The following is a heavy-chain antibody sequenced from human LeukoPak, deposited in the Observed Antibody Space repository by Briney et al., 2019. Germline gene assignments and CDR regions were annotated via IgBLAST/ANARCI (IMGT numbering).Heavy chain of an antibody. J-gene: IGHJ4*02. Sequence: SETLSLTCSVSGGSIDKYHWTWIRQPPGKRLEWIGYVYYTGNLNYNPSLERRVSLSIDTSKNQFSLGLSSVTAADTAVYYCARGSAPGTGPPSLDSWGQGTLVTVSS. CDR1: GGSIDKYH. CDR3: ARGSAPGTGPPSLDS. D-gene: IGHD6-13*01. CDR2: VYYTGNL. V-gene: IGHV4-59*01.